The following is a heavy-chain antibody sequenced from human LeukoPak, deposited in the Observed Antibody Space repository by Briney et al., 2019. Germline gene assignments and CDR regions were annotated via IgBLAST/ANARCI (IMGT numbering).Heavy chain of an antibody. Sequence: PGGSLRLSCAASGFTFSSYAMSWVRQAPGKGLEWVSAISGSGGSTYYADSVKGRFTISRDNSKNTLYLQMNSLRAEDTAVYYCAKAGAVVVVGAKYFDYWGQGTLVTVSS. CDR1: GFTFSSYA. D-gene: IGHD2-15*01. J-gene: IGHJ4*02. V-gene: IGHV3-23*01. CDR2: ISGSGGST. CDR3: AKAGAVVVVGAKYFDY.